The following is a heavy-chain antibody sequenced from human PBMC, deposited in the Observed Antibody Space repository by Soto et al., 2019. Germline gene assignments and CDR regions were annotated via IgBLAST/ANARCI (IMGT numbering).Heavy chain of an antibody. Sequence: SETQSLTCTVSGGSVSNSNYYWGWIRQSPGKGLEWIGSVYYRGRSYSKSSVKSRVTISVDTSKNQFSLNLNSVTASDTAVYYCVSQRTSVLTQAYFDYWGPGARVTVS. CDR3: VSQRTSVLTQAYFDY. J-gene: IGHJ4*02. V-gene: IGHV4-39*01. CDR2: VYYRGRS. D-gene: IGHD2-8*01. CDR1: GGSVSNSNYY.